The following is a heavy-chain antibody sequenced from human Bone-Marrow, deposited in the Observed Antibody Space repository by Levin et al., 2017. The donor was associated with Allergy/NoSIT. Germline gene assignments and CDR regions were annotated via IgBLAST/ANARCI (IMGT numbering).Heavy chain of an antibody. Sequence: GESLKISCKASGYTFTSYAMHWVRQAPGQRLEWMGWINAGNGNTKYSQKFQGRVTITRDTSASTAYMELSSLRSEDTAVYYCARDGGGVLVDIVATITDDAFDSWGQGTMVTVSS. V-gene: IGHV1-3*01. CDR1: GYTFTSYA. J-gene: IGHJ3*02. D-gene: IGHD5-12*01. CDR3: ARDGGGVLVDIVATITDDAFDS. CDR2: INAGNGNT.